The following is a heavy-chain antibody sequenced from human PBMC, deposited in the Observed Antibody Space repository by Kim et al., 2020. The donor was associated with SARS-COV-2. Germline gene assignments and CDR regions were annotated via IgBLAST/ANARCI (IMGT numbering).Heavy chain of an antibody. CDR3: ARSADLWRGYSLDY. D-gene: IGHD3-3*01. V-gene: IGHV3-73*01. CDR2: IRSKGKNFAP. CDR1: GFTFDDSV. Sequence: GGSLRLSCVASGFTFDDSVIHWVRQAPGRGLEWIALIRSKGKNFAPTYAASVKGRFTISRDDLTNTAHLQMTSLKSEDTAVYYCARSADLWRGYSLDYWG. J-gene: IGHJ4*01.